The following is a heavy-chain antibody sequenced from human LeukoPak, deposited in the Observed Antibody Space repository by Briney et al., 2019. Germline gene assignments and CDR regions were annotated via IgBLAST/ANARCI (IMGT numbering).Heavy chain of an antibody. CDR3: VRGDWYFES. J-gene: IGHJ4*02. CDR2: VNRDGTEK. V-gene: IGHV3-7*04. D-gene: IGHD2-21*01. CDR1: GFTFSNYA. Sequence: GGSLRLSCAACGFTFSNYAMTWVRQAPGKGLQWVANVNRDGTEKHFLDSVEGRFTISRDNAKKSLYLQMSSLRPQDTAVYFCVRGDWYFESWGQGTLVTVSS.